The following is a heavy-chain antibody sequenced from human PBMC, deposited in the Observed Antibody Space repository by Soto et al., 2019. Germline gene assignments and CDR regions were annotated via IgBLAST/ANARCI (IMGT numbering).Heavy chain of an antibody. D-gene: IGHD2-15*01. V-gene: IGHV4-30-4*01. CDR1: GGYISSGNYY. CDR3: ATMGTPATGLYFFDY. Sequence: QVHLQESGPGLVKPSQTLSLTCTVSGGYISSGNYYWSWIRQPPGKGLEWIGFISYSGSTYYSTSLKSRVTISVDTSKSQFSLNLSFVTAADTAVYYCATMGTPATGLYFFDYWGQGSLVTVSS. CDR2: ISYSGST. J-gene: IGHJ4*02.